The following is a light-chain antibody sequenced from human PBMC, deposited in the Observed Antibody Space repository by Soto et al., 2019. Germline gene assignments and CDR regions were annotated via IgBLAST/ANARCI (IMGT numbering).Light chain of an antibody. Sequence: DIVMAQSPLSLPVTPGEGASISCWCSQSLLKSDGNKDLDWYLQKAGKSPQVXIYLSFNRASGVPERFSGSGSGTDFTLKISRVEAEDVGVYYCMQALQTPYTFGQGTRLEIK. CDR2: LSF. CDR3: MQALQTPYT. CDR1: QSLLKSDGNKD. V-gene: IGKV2-28*01. J-gene: IGKJ5*01.